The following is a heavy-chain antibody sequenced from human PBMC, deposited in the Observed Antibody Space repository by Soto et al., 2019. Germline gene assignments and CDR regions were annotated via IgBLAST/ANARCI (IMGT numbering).Heavy chain of an antibody. CDR2: IYFTGST. V-gene: IGHV4-61*01. D-gene: IGHD3-16*01. CDR1: GDSVSSGNYC. J-gene: IGHJ5*02. Sequence: SETLSLTCSAPGDSVSSGNYCWTWIRQPPGKGLEWIGSIYFTGSTHYNPSLKSRLTMSIDTPRNLFSLRLDSVTAADTAVYYCGRVRVYTYMIYWSDPWGQGTLVTVSS. CDR3: GRVRVYTYMIYWSDP.